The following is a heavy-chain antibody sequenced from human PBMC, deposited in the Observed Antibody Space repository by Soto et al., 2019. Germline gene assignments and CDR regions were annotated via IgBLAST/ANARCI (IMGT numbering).Heavy chain of an antibody. J-gene: IGHJ4*02. CDR3: AREPRTMLPDCAC. CDR2: TYYRPKWFN. CDR1: GDSVSNNGSA. D-gene: IGHD2-15*01. Sequence: QVQLQQSGPGLVKPSHTLSLTCAISGDSVSNNGSAWNSIRQSPSRAHERLGRTYYRPKWFNDYAVSVTSRITISPATSMNQFSLHLNAVTPEDTAVYYCAREPRTMLPDCACWGQGTLVTFSS. V-gene: IGHV6-1*02.